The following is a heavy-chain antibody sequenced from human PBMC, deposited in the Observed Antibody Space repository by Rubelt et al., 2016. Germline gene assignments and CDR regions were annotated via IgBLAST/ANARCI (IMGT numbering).Heavy chain of an antibody. J-gene: IGHJ5*02. CDR3: ARGAGYCSSTSCSSNWFDP. D-gene: IGHD2-2*01. V-gene: IGHV4-59*12. CDR2: IYYSGST. Sequence: GPGLVKPSETLSLTCTVSGGSISSYYWSWIRQPPGKGLEWIGYIYYSGSTNYNPSLKSRVTISADKSNHHFSLNLSSVTAADTAVYYCARGAGYCSSTSCSSNWFDPWGQGVLVTVAS. CDR1: GGSISSYY.